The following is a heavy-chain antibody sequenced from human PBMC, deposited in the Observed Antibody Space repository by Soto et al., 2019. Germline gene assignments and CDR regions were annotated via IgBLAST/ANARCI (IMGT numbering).Heavy chain of an antibody. J-gene: IGHJ6*03. CDR1: GFTFISYA. CDR2: ISSSGSTI. Sequence: GGSLRLSCAASGFTFISYAMHWVRQAPGKGLEWVSYISSSGSTIYYADSVKGRFTISRDNAKNSLYLQMNSLRAEDTAVYYCAREGWYGDYYMDVWGKGTTVTVSS. CDR3: AREGWYGDYYMDV. D-gene: IGHD6-19*01. V-gene: IGHV3-48*04.